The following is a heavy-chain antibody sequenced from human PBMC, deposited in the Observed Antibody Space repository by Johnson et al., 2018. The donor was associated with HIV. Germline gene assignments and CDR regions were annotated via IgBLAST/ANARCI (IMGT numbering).Heavy chain of an antibody. V-gene: IGHV3-74*01. CDR2: INTDGTNS. CDR3: ARDNGGAFDI. J-gene: IGHJ3*02. Sequence: EVQLVESGGGLIQPGGSLRLSCAASGFTVSNYWMHWVRQAPGKGLVWVSRINTDGTNSAFADFLKGRSTISRDNAKSTLYLQMNSLRAEDTAVYYCARDNGGAFDIWGPGTMVTVSS. D-gene: IGHD4-23*01. CDR1: GFTVSNYW.